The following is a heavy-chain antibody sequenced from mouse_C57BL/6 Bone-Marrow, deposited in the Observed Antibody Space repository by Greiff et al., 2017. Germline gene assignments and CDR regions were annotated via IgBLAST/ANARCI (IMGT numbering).Heavy chain of an antibody. V-gene: IGHV1-64*01. CDR1: ASTFTNSW. D-gene: IGHD2-4*01. CDR3: ARSYDYDDYTMDY. Sequence: FQLRESGAGLVKPGASVRFSCRASASTFTNSWMPWGNRGPGQGLEWIGMMHPNGGSPDYNEKFKSEATLSLDKSSRTAYMELSSLTSEDSAVYYCARSYDYDDYTMDYWGQGTSVTVSS. J-gene: IGHJ4*01. CDR2: MHPNGGSP.